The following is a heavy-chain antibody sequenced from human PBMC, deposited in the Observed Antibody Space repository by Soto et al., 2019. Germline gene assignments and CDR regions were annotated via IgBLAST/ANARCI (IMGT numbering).Heavy chain of an antibody. CDR1: GFTFHEHA. D-gene: IGHD3-3*01. Sequence: EEYLEESGGGLVQPGGSLRLSCTASGFTFHEHAMHWVRQVPGKGLEWVSCVSWNSGALAYAGSVKGRFTISRDNAKKSLFLQMNSLRDDDSALYYCVRDRTSSLEWGFDLWGQGVPVTVSP. V-gene: IGHV3-9*01. CDR3: VRDRTSSLEWGFDL. J-gene: IGHJ4*02. CDR2: VSWNSGAL.